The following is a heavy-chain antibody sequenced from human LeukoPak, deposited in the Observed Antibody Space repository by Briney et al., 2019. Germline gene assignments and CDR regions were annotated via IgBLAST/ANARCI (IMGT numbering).Heavy chain of an antibody. D-gene: IGHD1-26*01. CDR2: IYTSRST. CDR3: ARVTATIPYYYMDV. V-gene: IGHV4-59*10. J-gene: IGHJ6*03. Sequence: SETLSLTCAVYGGSFSGYYWSWIRQPAGKGLEWIGRIYTSRSTNYNPSLKSRVTMSVDTSKNQFSLKLSSVTAADTAVYYCARVTATIPYYYMDVWGKGTTVTVSS. CDR1: GGSFSGYY.